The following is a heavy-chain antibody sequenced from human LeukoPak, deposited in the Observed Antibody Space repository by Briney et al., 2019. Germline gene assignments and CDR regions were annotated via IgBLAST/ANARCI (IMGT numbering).Heavy chain of an antibody. J-gene: IGHJ4*02. CDR2: ISAYNGNT. Sequence: ASVKVSCKASGYTFTSYGISWVRQAPGQGLEWMGWISAYNGNTNYAQKLQGRVTMTEDTSTDTAYMELSSLRSEDTAVYYCATGYSSSCPDYWGQGTLVTVSS. CDR3: ATGYSSSCPDY. D-gene: IGHD6-13*01. V-gene: IGHV1-18*01. CDR1: GYTFTSYG.